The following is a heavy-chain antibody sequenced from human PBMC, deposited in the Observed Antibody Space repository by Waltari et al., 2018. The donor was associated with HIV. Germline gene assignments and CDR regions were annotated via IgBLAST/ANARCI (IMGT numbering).Heavy chain of an antibody. CDR1: AFTFNTFG. J-gene: IGHJ4*02. CDR2: ISYDGSSK. V-gene: IGHV3-30*18. D-gene: IGHD3-10*01. Sequence: QEQLVESGGGVVQPGRSLRLPCAVSAFTFNTFGIHWVRQAPGKGLEWVASISYDGSSKYYSDSVKGRFTISRDDSKNTVSLQMNSLRAADAALYYCAKEGWELLQFGYYFDSWGQGALVTVSS. CDR3: AKEGWELLQFGYYFDS.